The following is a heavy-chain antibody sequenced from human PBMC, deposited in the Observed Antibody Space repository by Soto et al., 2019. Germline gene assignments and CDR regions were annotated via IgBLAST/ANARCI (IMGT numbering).Heavy chain of an antibody. CDR1: GGSISSGGYS. V-gene: IGHV4-30-2*01. Sequence: SETLSLTCAVSGGSISSGGYSWSWIRQPPGKGLEWIGYIYHSGSTYYNPSLKSRVTISVDRSKNQLSLKLSSVTAADTAVYYCARGGSDVSSSGGAYVDSFDYWGQGTLVTVSS. CDR3: ARGGSDVSSSGGAYVDSFDY. J-gene: IGHJ4*02. D-gene: IGHD6-6*01. CDR2: IYHSGST.